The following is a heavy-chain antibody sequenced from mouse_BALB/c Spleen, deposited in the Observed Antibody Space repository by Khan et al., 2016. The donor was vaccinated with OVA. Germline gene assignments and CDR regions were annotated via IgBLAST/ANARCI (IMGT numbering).Heavy chain of an antibody. D-gene: IGHD2-3*01. Sequence: QVQLKESGAELVRPGTSVKVSCKASGYAFNNYMIEWVKQRPGQGLEWIGVINPGSGDTKYNEKIKGKATLTADNSSNTAYMQLSSLTSDDSAVYSCARGGDGSLAYGGQGTLVTASA. J-gene: IGHJ3*01. CDR1: GYAFNNYM. V-gene: IGHV1-54*01. CDR3: ARGGDGSLAY. CDR2: INPGSGDT.